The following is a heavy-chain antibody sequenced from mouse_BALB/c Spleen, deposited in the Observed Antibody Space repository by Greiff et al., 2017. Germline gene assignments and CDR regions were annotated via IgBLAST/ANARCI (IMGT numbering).Heavy chain of an antibody. V-gene: IGHV1S30*01. D-gene: IGHD1-2*01. CDR1: GYSFTGYY. Sequence: VQLQQSGPELVKPGASVKISCTASGYSFTGYYMHWVKQNHVKSLEWIGRINPYNGATSYNQNFKDKASLTVDTSSSTAYMELHTVTSEDSAVYYCARGFNTTANAWFAYWGQGTLVTVSA. CDR3: ARGFNTTANAWFAY. CDR2: INPYNGAT. J-gene: IGHJ3*01.